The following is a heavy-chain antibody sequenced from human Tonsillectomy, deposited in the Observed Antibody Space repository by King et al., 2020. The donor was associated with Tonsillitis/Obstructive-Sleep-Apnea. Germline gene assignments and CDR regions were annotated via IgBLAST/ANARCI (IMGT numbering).Heavy chain of an antibody. CDR1: GFTFDDYA. CDR3: AKALRYFDWSMDY. V-gene: IGHV3-9*01. CDR2: ISWHSGSI. D-gene: IGHD3-9*01. Sequence: VQLVESGGGLVQPGRSLRLSCAASGFTFDDYAMHWVRQAPGKGLEWVSGISWHSGSIGYADSVKGRFTISRDNAKNSLYLQMNSLRAEDTALYYCAKALRYFDWSMDYWGQGTLVTVSS. J-gene: IGHJ4*02.